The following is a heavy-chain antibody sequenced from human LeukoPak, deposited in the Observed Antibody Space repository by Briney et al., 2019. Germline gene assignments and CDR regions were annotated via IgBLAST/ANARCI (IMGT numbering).Heavy chain of an antibody. D-gene: IGHD3-3*01. Sequence: ASVKVSCKASGYTFTGYYMDWVRQAPGQGLEWMGWINPNSGGTNYAQKFQGRVTMTRDTSISTAYMELSRLRSDDTAVYYCARPIFGVVIPPGFDYWGQGTLVTVSS. J-gene: IGHJ4*02. CDR1: GYTFTGYY. CDR3: ARPIFGVVIPPGFDY. CDR2: INPNSGGT. V-gene: IGHV1-2*02.